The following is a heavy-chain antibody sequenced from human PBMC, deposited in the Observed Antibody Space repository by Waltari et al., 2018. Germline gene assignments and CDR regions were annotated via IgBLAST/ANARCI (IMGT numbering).Heavy chain of an antibody. Sequence: EVQLAESGGGFVQPGGSLRLSCAASGFTFSSYDMHWVRQTPGKGLEWVSGIGTAVDTYYSCSVKGRFTISRENAKDSLSLQMSSLSAGDTAVYYCARGTLGYGSGSYVYYGMDVWGQGTTVTVSS. V-gene: IGHV3-13*01. J-gene: IGHJ6*02. CDR2: IGTAVDT. D-gene: IGHD3-10*01. CDR3: ARGTLGYGSGSYVYYGMDV. CDR1: GFTFSSYD.